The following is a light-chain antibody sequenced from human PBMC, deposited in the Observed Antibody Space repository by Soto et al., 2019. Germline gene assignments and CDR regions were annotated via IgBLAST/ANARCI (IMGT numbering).Light chain of an antibody. CDR1: SSDIGTYNY. V-gene: IGLV2-14*01. CDR2: EVS. J-gene: IGLJ2*01. CDR3: SSYTRSNTVI. Sequence: QSALTQPASVSGSPGQSITFSCTGTSSDIGTYNYVSWYQQHPGKAPKLMIYEVSNRPSGVSNRFSGFKSGNTASLIISGLRAEDDADYYCSSYTRSNTVIFGGGTKVTGL.